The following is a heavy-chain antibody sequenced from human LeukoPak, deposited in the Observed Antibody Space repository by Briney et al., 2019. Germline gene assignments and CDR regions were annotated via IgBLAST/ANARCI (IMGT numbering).Heavy chain of an antibody. Sequence: ASVKVSCKASGYTXTSYGISGVRQAPGQGLEWMGWISGYNGNTNYAEKVQGRVTMTTDTSTSTAYMELRSLRSDDTAVYYCARDVEDSSGYYYDRDYYYYGMDVWGQGTTVTVPS. CDR1: GYTXTSYG. D-gene: IGHD3-22*01. CDR3: ARDVEDSSGYYYDRDYYYYGMDV. CDR2: ISGYNGNT. V-gene: IGHV1-18*01. J-gene: IGHJ6*02.